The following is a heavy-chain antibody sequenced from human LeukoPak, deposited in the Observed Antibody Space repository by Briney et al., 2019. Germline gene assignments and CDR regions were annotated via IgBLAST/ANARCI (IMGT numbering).Heavy chain of an antibody. CDR2: IFASGST. V-gene: IGHV4-61*02. J-gene: IGHJ6*03. D-gene: IGHD3-10*01. Sequence: SETLSLTCTVSGASISSGSYYWNWIRQPAGKGLEWIGRIFASGSTNYNPALKSQFTISLDTSKNQLSLKLSSVTAADTAVYYCARDLIVRYGSGGHYYYYYMDVWGKGTTVTISS. CDR1: GASISSGSYY. CDR3: ARDLIVRYGSGGHYYYYYMDV.